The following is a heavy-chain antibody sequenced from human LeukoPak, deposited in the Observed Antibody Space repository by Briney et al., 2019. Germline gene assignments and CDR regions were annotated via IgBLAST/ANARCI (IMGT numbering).Heavy chain of an antibody. CDR3: ASRCSSTSCYVENFDY. V-gene: IGHV4-34*01. CDR2: INHSGST. J-gene: IGHJ4*02. D-gene: IGHD2-2*01. Sequence: SETLSLTCAVYGGSFSGYYWSWTRQPPGEGLEWIGEINHSGSTNYNPSLKSRVTISVDTSKNQFSLKLSSVTAADTAVYYCASRCSSTSCYVENFDYWGQGTLVTVSS. CDR1: GGSFSGYY.